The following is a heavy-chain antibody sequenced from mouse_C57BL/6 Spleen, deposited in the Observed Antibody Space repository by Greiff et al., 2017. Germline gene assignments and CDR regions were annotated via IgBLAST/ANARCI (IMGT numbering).Heavy chain of an antibody. CDR2: IDPETGGT. J-gene: IGHJ3*01. CDR3: TRVDWDAY. V-gene: IGHV1-15*01. D-gene: IGHD4-1*01. Sequence: QVQLKESGAELVRPGASVTLSCKASGYTFTDYEMHWVKQTPVHGLEWIGAIDPETGGTAYNQKFKGKAILTADKSSSTAYMELLSLTSEDSAVYYCTRVDWDAYWGQGTLVTVSA. CDR1: GYTFTDYE.